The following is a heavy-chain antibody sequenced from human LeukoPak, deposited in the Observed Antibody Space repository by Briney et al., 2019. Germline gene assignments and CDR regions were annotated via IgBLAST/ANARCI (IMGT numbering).Heavy chain of an antibody. CDR2: ISYDGSNK. J-gene: IGHJ4*02. CDR3: AKAPGTAGKRGFDY. D-gene: IGHD6-19*01. Sequence: QXGRSLRLSCAASGFTFSSYGMHWVRQAPGKGLEWVAVISYDGSNKYYADSVKGRFTISRDNSKNTLYLQMNSLRAEDTAVYYCAKAPGTAGKRGFDYWGQGTLVTVSS. V-gene: IGHV3-30*18. CDR1: GFTFSSYG.